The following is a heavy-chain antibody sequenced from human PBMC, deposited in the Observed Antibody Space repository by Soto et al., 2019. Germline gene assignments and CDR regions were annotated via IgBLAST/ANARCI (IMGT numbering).Heavy chain of an antibody. V-gene: IGHV4-4*02. J-gene: IGHJ5*02. Sequence: QVQLQESGPGLVKPSGTLSLTCAVSSGSISSSNWWSWVRQPPGKGLEWIGEIYHSGRTNYNPSLKSRVTRSVDKSKNQFSLKLSSVTAADTAVYYCAWGGITGNPTNWFDPWGQGTLVTVSS. D-gene: IGHD1-20*01. CDR2: IYHSGRT. CDR3: AWGGITGNPTNWFDP. CDR1: SGSISSSNW.